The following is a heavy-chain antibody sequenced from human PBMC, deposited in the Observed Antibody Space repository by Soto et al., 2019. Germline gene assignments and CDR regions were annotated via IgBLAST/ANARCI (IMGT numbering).Heavy chain of an antibody. J-gene: IGHJ4*02. CDR1: GFTFSSYG. CDR2: ISYDGSNK. D-gene: IGHD5-12*01. V-gene: IGHV3-30*18. CDR3: AKAPYNGYELDY. Sequence: QVQLVESGGGVVQPGRSLRLSCAASGFTFSSYGMHWVRQAPGKGLEWVAVISYDGSNKYYADSVKGRFTISRANSKNTLYLQMNSLRAEDTAVYYCAKAPYNGYELDYWGQGTLVTVSS.